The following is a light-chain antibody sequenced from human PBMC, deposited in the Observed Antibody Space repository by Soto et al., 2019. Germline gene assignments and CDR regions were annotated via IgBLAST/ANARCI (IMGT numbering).Light chain of an antibody. J-gene: IGKJ2*01. CDR3: QQYDNWPPYT. CDR1: QSVRSN. V-gene: IGKV3-15*01. CDR2: GVS. Sequence: EIVMTQSPATLSVSPGQRATLPCRASQSVRSNVAWYQQKPGQAPRLLIYGVSSRATGIPARFIGTGSGTEFTLTISSLQSEDFAVYYCQQYDNWPPYTFGQGTKLEIK.